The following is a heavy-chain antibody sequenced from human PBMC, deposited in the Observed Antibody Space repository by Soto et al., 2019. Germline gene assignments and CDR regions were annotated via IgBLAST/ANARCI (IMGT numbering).Heavy chain of an antibody. V-gene: IGHV3-7*03. CDR3: ARYPNPTVAGLPFDL. Sequence: EVQLVESGGGLVQPGGSLRLSCAASGFTFSSYWMSWVRQAPGKGLEWVAHTRQDGGQEYYVDSVKGRFTISRDNAKNSLYLQMNSLRVEDTAVYYCARYPNPTVAGLPFDLWGQGTLDTVSS. J-gene: IGHJ4*02. D-gene: IGHD6-19*01. CDR1: GFTFSSYW. CDR2: TRQDGGQE.